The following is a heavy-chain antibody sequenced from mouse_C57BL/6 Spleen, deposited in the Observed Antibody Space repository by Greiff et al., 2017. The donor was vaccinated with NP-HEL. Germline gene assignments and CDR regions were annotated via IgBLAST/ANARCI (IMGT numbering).Heavy chain of an antibody. V-gene: IGHV1-54*01. CDR2: INPGSGGT. Sequence: QVQLQQSGAELVRPGPSVKVSCKASGYAFTNYLIEWVKQRPGQGLEWIGVINPGSGGTNYNEKFKGKATLTADKSSSTAYMQLSSLTSEDSAVYFCARGGYDYDVGYWGQGTTLTVSS. J-gene: IGHJ2*01. D-gene: IGHD2-4*01. CDR3: ARGGYDYDVGY. CDR1: GYAFTNYL.